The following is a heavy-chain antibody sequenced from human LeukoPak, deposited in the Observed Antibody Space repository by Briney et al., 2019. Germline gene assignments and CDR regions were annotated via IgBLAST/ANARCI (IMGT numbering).Heavy chain of an antibody. D-gene: IGHD5-18*01. CDR2: ISAYNGNT. J-gene: IGHJ4*02. CDR3: ARTWTYSHGYPGRVEGYYFDY. CDR1: GYTFTSYG. Sequence: ASVKVSCKASGYTFTSYGISRVRQAPGQGLEWLGWISAYNGNTNYAQKLQGRVTMTTDTSTSTAYMELRSLRSDDTAVYYCARTWTYSHGYPGRVEGYYFDYWGQGTLVTVSS. V-gene: IGHV1-18*04.